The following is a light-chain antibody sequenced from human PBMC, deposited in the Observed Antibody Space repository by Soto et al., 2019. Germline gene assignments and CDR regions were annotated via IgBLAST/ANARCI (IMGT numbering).Light chain of an antibody. Sequence: EIVLTQSPATLSLSQGEGATPSFVVSQSVSNYLAWYQQKPGQAPRLLVYDASNRATDIPARFSGSGSGTDFTLTISSLEPEDFAVYYCQQRSNWPPFTFGQGTRLEIK. J-gene: IGKJ5*01. CDR2: DAS. CDR3: QQRSNWPPFT. CDR1: QSVSNY. V-gene: IGKV3-11*01.